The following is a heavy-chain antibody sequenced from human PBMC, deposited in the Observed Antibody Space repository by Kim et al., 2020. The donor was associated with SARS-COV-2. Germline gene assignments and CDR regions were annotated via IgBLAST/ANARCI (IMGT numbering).Heavy chain of an antibody. CDR3: ATVQVGYDSSGYYKYYYYYYMDV. V-gene: IGHV1-24*01. J-gene: IGHJ6*03. CDR2: FDPEDGET. Sequence: ASVKVSYKVSGYTLTELSMHWVRQAPGKGLEWMGGFDPEDGETIYAQKFQGRVTMTEDTSTDTAYMELSSLRSEDTAVYYCATVQVGYDSSGYYKYYYYYYMDVWGKGTTVTVSS. CDR1: GYTLTELS. D-gene: IGHD3-22*01.